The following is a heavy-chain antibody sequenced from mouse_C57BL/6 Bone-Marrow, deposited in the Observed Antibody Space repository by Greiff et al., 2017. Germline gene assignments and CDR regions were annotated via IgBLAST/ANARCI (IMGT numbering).Heavy chain of an antibody. Sequence: EVKVVDSGGGLVKPGGSLKLSCAASGFTFSSYAMSWVRQTPEKRLAWVATLSDGGSYTYYPDTVKGRFTISSAHAKNNLYLQMSHLKSDDTAIYYGARDRGGDDWGQGTSVTVSS. D-gene: IGHD3-3*01. V-gene: IGHV5-4*01. J-gene: IGHJ4*01. CDR2: LSDGGSYT. CDR1: GFTFSSYA. CDR3: ARDRGGDD.